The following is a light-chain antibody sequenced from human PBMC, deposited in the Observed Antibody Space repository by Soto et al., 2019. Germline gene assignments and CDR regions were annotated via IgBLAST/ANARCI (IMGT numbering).Light chain of an antibody. J-gene: IGLJ1*01. CDR2: GNK. CDR3: QSYDSSLSVSYV. V-gene: IGLV1-40*01. Sequence: QSVLTQPPSVSGSPGQRVTISCTGMSSNIGAGYDVHWYQQRPGTAPKLLIYGNKNRPSGVPDRFSGSKSGTSASLAITGLQAEDEADYYCQSYDSSLSVSYVFGTGTKV. CDR1: SSNIGAGYD.